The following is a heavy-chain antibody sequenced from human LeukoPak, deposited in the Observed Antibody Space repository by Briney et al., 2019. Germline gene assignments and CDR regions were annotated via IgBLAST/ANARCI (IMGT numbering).Heavy chain of an antibody. CDR3: ARLTRPDSSGEVDY. CDR2: IYYSGTT. D-gene: IGHD3-22*01. V-gene: IGHV4-39*01. Sequence: WIRQPPGKGLEWIGNIYYSGTTHYNPSLKSRVTISVDTSKNQFSLNLSSVTAADTAVYYCARLTRPDSSGEVDYWGQGTLVSVSS. J-gene: IGHJ4*02.